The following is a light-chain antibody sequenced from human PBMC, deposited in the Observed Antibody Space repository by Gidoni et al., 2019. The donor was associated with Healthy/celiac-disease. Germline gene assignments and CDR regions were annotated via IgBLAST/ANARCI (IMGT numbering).Light chain of an antibody. V-gene: IGKV3-11*01. J-gene: IGKJ4*01. CDR2: DAS. CDR3: QHRSNWLT. Sequence: EIVLTQSPATLSLSPGERATLSCRASQSVSSYLAWYQQKPGQAPRLLIYDASNRATGIPARFSCRGSGTDFTLTISSLVPDDFAVYYCQHRSNWLTFGGGTKVEIK. CDR1: QSVSSY.